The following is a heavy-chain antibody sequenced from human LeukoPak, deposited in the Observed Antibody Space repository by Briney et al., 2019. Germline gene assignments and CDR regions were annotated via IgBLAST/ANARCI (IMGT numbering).Heavy chain of an antibody. D-gene: IGHD2-21*01. CDR1: GGSISSGGYS. J-gene: IGHJ4*02. CDR3: ARGVVIAPQTFDY. Sequence: SETLSLTCAVSGGSISSGGYSWSWIRQPPGKGLEWIGYIYYSGSTNYNPSLKSRVTISVDTSKNQFSLKLSSVTAADTAVYYCARGVVIAPQTFDYWGQGTLVTVSS. V-gene: IGHV4-61*08. CDR2: IYYSGST.